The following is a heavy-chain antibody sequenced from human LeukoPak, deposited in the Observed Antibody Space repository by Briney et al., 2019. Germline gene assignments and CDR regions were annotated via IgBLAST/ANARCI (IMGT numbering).Heavy chain of an antibody. V-gene: IGHV3-53*01. CDR3: ARDAGDISSSPFDY. J-gene: IGHJ4*01. Sequence: GGSLRLSCTASGFTFSSNYMSWVRQGPGKGLEWVSVIYTDDTTDYSDSVKGRFTISRDKSRNTLYPQMNSLRGEDTAVYYCARDAGDISSSPFDYWGHGTQVTVSS. D-gene: IGHD6-6*01. CDR1: GFTFSSNY. CDR2: IYTDDTT.